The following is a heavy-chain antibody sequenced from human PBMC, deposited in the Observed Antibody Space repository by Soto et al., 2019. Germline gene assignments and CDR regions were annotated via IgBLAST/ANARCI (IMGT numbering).Heavy chain of an antibody. J-gene: IGHJ3*02. D-gene: IGHD3-3*02. CDR3: VRYDRINMKPYSPEGFHI. Sequence: PSETLSLTCTVSGDSIISSNSHFCCTRQPPWKGLEYIGSVYYGGAIFYSGNIYYNPSLKSRVTISVDTSKNQFSLRLSSVTAADTGVYYCVRYDRINMKPYSPEGFHIWGQGTMVTVSS. CDR2: VYYGGAIFYSGNI. V-gene: IGHV4-39*01. CDR1: GDSIISSNSH.